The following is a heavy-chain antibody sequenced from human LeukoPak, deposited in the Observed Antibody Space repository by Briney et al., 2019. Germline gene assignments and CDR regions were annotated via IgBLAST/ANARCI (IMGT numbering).Heavy chain of an antibody. CDR1: GGTFSSYA. Sequence: GSSVKVSCKASGGTFSSYAISWVRQAPGQGLEWMGWINTNTGNPTYAQGFTGRFVFSLDTSVSTAYLQISSLKAEDTAVYYCARDLAGDYVYYYYGMDVWGQGTTVTVSS. J-gene: IGHJ6*02. D-gene: IGHD4-17*01. V-gene: IGHV7-4-1*02. CDR2: INTNTGNP. CDR3: ARDLAGDYVYYYYGMDV.